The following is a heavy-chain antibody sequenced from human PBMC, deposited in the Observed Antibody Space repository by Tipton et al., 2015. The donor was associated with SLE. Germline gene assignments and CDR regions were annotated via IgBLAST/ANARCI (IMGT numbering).Heavy chain of an antibody. CDR3: ARALNFWSGYYLDF. V-gene: IGHV4-39*07. J-gene: IGHJ4*02. CDR1: GGSISRSNYY. D-gene: IGHD3-3*01. Sequence: LRLSCTVSGGSISRSNYYCGWIRRPPGRGLEWIGTISYSGDTYYNPSLKSRLTISVDTSKNQFSLKLSSATAADTAVYYCARALNFWSGYYLDFWGQGTLVTVSS. CDR2: ISYSGDT.